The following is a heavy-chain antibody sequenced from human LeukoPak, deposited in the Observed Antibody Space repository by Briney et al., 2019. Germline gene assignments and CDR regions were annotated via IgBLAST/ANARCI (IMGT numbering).Heavy chain of an antibody. Sequence: GGSLRLSCAASGFTFNNHWMHWVRQAPGKGLVWVSRINPDGSSTNYADSVKGRFSISRDNAKNTLYLQMNSLRAEDTAVYYCARDRSIASDYWGQGTLVTVSS. V-gene: IGHV3-74*01. CDR2: INPDGSST. J-gene: IGHJ4*02. CDR3: ARDRSIASDY. D-gene: IGHD6-6*01. CDR1: GFTFNNHW.